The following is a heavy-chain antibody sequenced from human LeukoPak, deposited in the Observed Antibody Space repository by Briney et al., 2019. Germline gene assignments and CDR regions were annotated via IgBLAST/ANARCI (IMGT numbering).Heavy chain of an antibody. V-gene: IGHV3-48*03. J-gene: IGHJ4*02. CDR2: IVGSGSNK. CDR1: GFTFSNYE. Sequence: GGSLRLSCAASGFTFSNYEMNWVRQAPGKGLEWLSYIVGSGSNKQYADSVRGRFTISRDNAKNSLYLQMNSLRAEDTAVYYCARDSGSYYSISDYWGQGTLVTVSS. CDR3: ARDSGSYYSISDY. D-gene: IGHD3-10*01.